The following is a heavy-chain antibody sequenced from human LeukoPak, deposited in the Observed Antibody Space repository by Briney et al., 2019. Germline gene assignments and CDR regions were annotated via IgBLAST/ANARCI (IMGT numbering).Heavy chain of an antibody. CDR3: ASFYYDSSGYYRGRIDY. CDR1: GGSSSSSSYY. CDR2: IYYSGST. D-gene: IGHD3-22*01. J-gene: IGHJ4*02. V-gene: IGHV4-39*01. Sequence: SETLSLTCTVSGGSSSSSSYYWGWIRQPPGKGLEWIGSIYYSGSTYYNPSLKSRVTISVDTSKNQFSLKLSSVTAADTAVYYCASFYYDSSGYYRGRIDYWGQGTLVTVSS.